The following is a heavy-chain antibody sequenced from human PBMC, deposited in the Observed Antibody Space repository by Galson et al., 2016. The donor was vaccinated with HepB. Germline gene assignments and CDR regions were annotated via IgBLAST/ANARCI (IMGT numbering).Heavy chain of an antibody. D-gene: IGHD5-12*01. CDR1: GESFGDYY. CDR2: INRSGTT. J-gene: IGHJ4*02. V-gene: IGHV4-34*01. CDR3: AKGDIVAAAFFDI. Sequence: SETLSLTCAVYGESFGDYYWSWIRQPPGKGLEWIGEINRSGTTNYNPSLTSRVSISVDTSTNHFSLRLRSVTAADTAVYYCAKGDIVAAAFFDIWGRGTLVAVSS.